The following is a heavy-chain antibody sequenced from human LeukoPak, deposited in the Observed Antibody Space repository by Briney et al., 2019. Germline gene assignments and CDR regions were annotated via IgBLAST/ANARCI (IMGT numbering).Heavy chain of an antibody. D-gene: IGHD5-12*01. CDR2: IYSGGAT. J-gene: IGHJ3*02. Sequence: GGSLRLSCAASGFNVSSSYMSRVRQAPGKGLEWVSIIYSGGATYYADSVKGRFTISRDKSKDTLYLQMNSLRAEDTAVYYCAGPISGQSFDIWGQGTMVTVSS. V-gene: IGHV3-53*01. CDR3: AGPISGQSFDI. CDR1: GFNVSSSY.